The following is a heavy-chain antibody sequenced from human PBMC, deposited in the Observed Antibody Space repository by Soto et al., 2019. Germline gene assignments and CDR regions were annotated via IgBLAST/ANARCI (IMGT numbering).Heavy chain of an antibody. CDR2: IWYDGSNK. V-gene: IGHV3-33*01. CDR1: GFTFSSYG. CDR3: ARDLVATPYYYYYYGMDV. Sequence: GGSLRLSCAASGFTFSSYGMHWVRQAPGKGLEWVAVIWYDGSNKYYADSVKGRFTISRDNSKNTLYLQMNSLRAEATAVYYCARDLVATPYYYYYYGMDVWGQGTTVTVSS. J-gene: IGHJ6*02. D-gene: IGHD5-12*01.